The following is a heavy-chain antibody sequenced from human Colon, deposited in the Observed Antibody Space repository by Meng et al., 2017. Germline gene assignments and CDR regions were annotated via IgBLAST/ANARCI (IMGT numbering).Heavy chain of an antibody. CDR3: AREVAGSGIDY. D-gene: IGHD6-19*01. J-gene: IGHJ4*02. CDR1: GGSISSGDYY. Sequence: QVQLQESGPGLVKPSETLSLTCTVPGGSISSGDYYWNWIRQPPGKGLEWIGYIYYTGSTNYNPSLKSRVTISVDTSKNQFSLKLSSVTAADTAVYYCAREVAGSGIDYWGQGTLVTVSS. CDR2: IYYTGST. V-gene: IGHV4-30-4*01.